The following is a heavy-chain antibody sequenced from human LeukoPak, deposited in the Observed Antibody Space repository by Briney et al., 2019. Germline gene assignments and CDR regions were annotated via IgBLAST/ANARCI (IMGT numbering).Heavy chain of an antibody. Sequence: SETLSLTCTVSGGSISSYYWSWIRQPAGKGLEWIGRIYTSGSTNYNPSLKGRVTMSVDTSKNQFPLKLSSVTAADTAVYYCARGSGYSYGYDWFDPWGQGTLVTVSS. D-gene: IGHD5-18*01. CDR2: IYTSGST. CDR3: ARGSGYSYGYDWFDP. J-gene: IGHJ5*02. CDR1: GGSISSYY. V-gene: IGHV4-4*07.